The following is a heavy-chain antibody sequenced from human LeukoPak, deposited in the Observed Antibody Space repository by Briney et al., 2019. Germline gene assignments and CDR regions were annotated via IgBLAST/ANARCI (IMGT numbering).Heavy chain of an antibody. J-gene: IGHJ4*02. CDR2: IYSGGST. D-gene: IGHD3-3*01. CDR3: ARGETYYDFWSGYYREYYFDY. CDR1: GFTVSSNY. V-gene: IGHV3-53*01. Sequence: GGSLRLSCAASGFTVSSNYMSWVRQAPGKGLEWVSVIYSGGSTYYADSVKGRFTISRDSSKNTLYLQMNSLRAEDTAVYYCARGETYYDFWSGYYREYYFDYWGQGTLVTVSS.